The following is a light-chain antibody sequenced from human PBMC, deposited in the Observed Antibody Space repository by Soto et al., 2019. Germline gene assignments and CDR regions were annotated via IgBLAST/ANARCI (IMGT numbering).Light chain of an antibody. J-gene: IGLJ3*02. CDR3: AAWDDSLNGHWV. CDR2: SNN. V-gene: IGLV1-44*01. Sequence: QSVLTQPPSASGTPGQRVTISCSGSSSNIGSNTVNWYQQLPGTAPKLLIYSNNQRPSGVPDRFSGSKSGTSAALAISGLLAEDEADYYCAAWDDSLNGHWVFGGGTKLTVL. CDR1: SSNIGSNT.